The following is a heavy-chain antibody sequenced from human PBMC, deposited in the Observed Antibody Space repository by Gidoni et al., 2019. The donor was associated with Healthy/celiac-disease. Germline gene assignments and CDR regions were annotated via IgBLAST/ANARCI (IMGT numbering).Heavy chain of an antibody. CDR1: GFSLSNARMG. V-gene: IGHV2-26*01. D-gene: IGHD6-13*01. Sequence: QVTLKESGPVLLKPTDTLTLTCTVSGFSLSNARMGVSWIRQPPGKALEWLAHIFSNDEKSYSTSLKSRLTIAKDTSKSQVVLTMTNMDPVDTATYYCARRLAAARYFDYWGQGTLVTVSS. CDR2: IFSNDEK. CDR3: ARRLAAARYFDY. J-gene: IGHJ4*02.